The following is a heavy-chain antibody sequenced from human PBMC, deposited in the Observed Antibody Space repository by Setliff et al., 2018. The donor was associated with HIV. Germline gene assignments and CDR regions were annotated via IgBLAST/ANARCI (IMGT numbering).Heavy chain of an antibody. D-gene: IGHD6-13*01. CDR2: IYYSGST. V-gene: IGHV4-59*12. J-gene: IGHJ5*02. CDR1: GGPISNYY. Sequence: SETLSLTCTVSGGPISNYYWSWIRQPPGKGLEWIGYIYYSGSTTYNPSLESRVTISIDTSKNQFSLKLSSVTAADTAVYYCAREEQQLEYNWFDPWGQGTLVTVSS. CDR3: AREEQQLEYNWFDP.